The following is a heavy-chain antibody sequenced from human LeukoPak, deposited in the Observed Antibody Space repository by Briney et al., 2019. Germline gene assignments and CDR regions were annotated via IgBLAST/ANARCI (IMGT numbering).Heavy chain of an antibody. J-gene: IGHJ4*02. CDR3: ARRRSRDGYRDH. CDR2: IYYSGST. V-gene: IGHV4-39*01. Sequence: SETLSLTCTVSGGSISSSSYYWGWIRQPPGKGLEWIGTIYYSGSTYYSPSLQSRVSIFVDTSKNQFSLRLSSVTAADTAVYFCARRRSRDGYRDHWGQGTLVTVSS. CDR1: GGSISSSSYY. D-gene: IGHD5-24*01.